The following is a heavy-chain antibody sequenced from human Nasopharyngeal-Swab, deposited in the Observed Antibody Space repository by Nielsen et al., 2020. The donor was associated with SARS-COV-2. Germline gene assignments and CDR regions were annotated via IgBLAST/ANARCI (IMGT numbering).Heavy chain of an antibody. D-gene: IGHD6-13*01. CDR3: AHSAFSSHAATAFDI. J-gene: IGHJ3*02. V-gene: IGHV2-70*12. CDR2: IDWDDDK. Sequence: SGPTLVKPTRTLTLTCTFSGFSLSTSGMCVSWIRQPPGKALEWLALIDWDDDKYYSTSLKTRLTISKDTSKNQVVLTMTNMDPVDTATYYCAHSAFSSHAATAFDIWGQGTTVTVSS. CDR1: GFSLSTSGMC.